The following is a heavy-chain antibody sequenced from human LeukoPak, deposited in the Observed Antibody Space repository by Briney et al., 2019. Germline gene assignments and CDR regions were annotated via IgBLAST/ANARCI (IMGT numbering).Heavy chain of an antibody. J-gene: IGHJ4*02. CDR1: GYTFTNYH. Sequence: GASVKVSCKASGYTFTNYHIHWVRQAPGQGLEWMGKINPSGGSASYAQKFQGRVTMTRDTSTSTVYMELSSLRSDDTAVHYCARASGYCTNGVCYDPFDYWGQGTLVTVSS. CDR2: INPSGGSA. CDR3: ARASGYCTNGVCYDPFDY. D-gene: IGHD2-8*01. V-gene: IGHV1-46*01.